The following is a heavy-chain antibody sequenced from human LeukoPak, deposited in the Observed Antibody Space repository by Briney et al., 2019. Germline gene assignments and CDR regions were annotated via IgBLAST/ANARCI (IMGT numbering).Heavy chain of an antibody. J-gene: IGHJ3*01. D-gene: IGHD3-16*01. CDR1: GFTFSTYG. Sequence: GGSLRLSCAASGFTFSTYGMTWVRQAPGKGLEWVANMKGDGSELHYVDSVKGRFTISRDNAKNSLYLQMNYLRAEDTAVYYCARPAYTAAYDLWGQGTMVTVSS. V-gene: IGHV3-7*01. CDR3: ARPAYTAAYDL. CDR2: MKGDGSEL.